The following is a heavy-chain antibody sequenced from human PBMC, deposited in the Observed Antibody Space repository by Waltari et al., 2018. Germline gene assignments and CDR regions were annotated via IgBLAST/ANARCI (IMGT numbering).Heavy chain of an antibody. Sequence: QVHLVQSGAEGKKPGASVKVSCKASGSTFNGYYIQWVRRAPGQGLEWMGRINPNSGDTNYAQKFQGRVTLTRDTSINTAYMELSSLKSDDTAVYYCARDLGSDYGNRDYWGQGTLVTVPS. CDR3: ARDLGSDYGNRDY. D-gene: IGHD4-17*01. V-gene: IGHV1-2*06. CDR2: INPNSGDT. CDR1: GSTFNGYY. J-gene: IGHJ4*02.